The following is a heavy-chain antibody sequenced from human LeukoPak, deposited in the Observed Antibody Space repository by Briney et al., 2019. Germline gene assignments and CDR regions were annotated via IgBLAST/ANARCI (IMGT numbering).Heavy chain of an antibody. Sequence: PSETLSLTCAVYGGSFSGYYWSWIRQPPEKGLEWIGEINHSGSTNYNPSLKSRVTISVDTSKNQFSLKLSSVTAADTAVYYCARGHPYYAWGQGTLVTVSS. J-gene: IGHJ5*02. D-gene: IGHD1-26*01. V-gene: IGHV4-34*01. CDR1: GGSFSGYY. CDR3: ARGHPYYA. CDR2: INHSGST.